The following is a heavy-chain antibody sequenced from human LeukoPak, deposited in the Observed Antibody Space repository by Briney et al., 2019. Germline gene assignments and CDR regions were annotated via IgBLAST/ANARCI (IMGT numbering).Heavy chain of an antibody. D-gene: IGHD2-21*01. CDR2: ISGTGSTI. V-gene: IGHV3-48*03. CDR1: GLTFSSYA. CDR3: AAWGGAYCFDY. J-gene: IGHJ4*02. Sequence: PGGSLILSCAASGLTFSSYAMNWVRQAPGKGLEWVSYISGTGSTIYYADSVKGRFTISKDNAKHSLYLQLNSLRAEDTAVYYCAAWGGAYCFDYWGQGTLVTVSS.